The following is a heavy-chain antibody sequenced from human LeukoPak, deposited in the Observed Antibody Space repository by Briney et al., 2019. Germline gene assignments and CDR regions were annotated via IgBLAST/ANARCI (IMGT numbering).Heavy chain of an antibody. D-gene: IGHD3-10*01. CDR3: ASPSGESSYYYYYMDV. J-gene: IGHJ6*03. Sequence: PGGSLRLSCAASGFTFSIYSMNGVRQAPGKGREWVSSISSSSSYIYYADSVKGRFTISRDNAKNSLYLQMNSLRAEDTAVYYCASPSGESSYYYYYMDVWGKGTTVTISS. CDR1: GFTFSIYS. V-gene: IGHV3-21*01. CDR2: ISSSSSYI.